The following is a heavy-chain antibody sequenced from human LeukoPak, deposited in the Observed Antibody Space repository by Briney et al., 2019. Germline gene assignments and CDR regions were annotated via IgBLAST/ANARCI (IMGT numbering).Heavy chain of an antibody. D-gene: IGHD3/OR15-3a*01. V-gene: IGHV3-48*02. J-gene: IGHJ4*02. CDR3: ARGTGYSVFDY. Sequence: GSLRLSCAASGFTFSSYSMNWVRQAPGKGLEWVSYISSSSSAIYYADSVKGRFTISRDNAKNSLYLQMNGLRDEDTAVYYCARGTGYSVFDYWGQGTLVTVSS. CDR1: GFTFSSYS. CDR2: ISSSSSAI.